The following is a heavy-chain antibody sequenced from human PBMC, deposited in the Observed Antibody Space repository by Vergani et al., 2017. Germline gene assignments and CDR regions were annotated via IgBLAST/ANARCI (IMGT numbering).Heavy chain of an antibody. Sequence: EVQLLESGGDKVQPGTSLRLSCAASGFAFNDFAMHWIRQTPGKGLEWVSGISWRGGSVGYADSVRGRLTISRDNTKNHLYLQMNSLRPDDTAVYYCARSHQLYVNRYSWFDSWGQGTLVIVSS. CDR3: ARSHQLYVNRYSWFDS. CDR1: GFAFNDFA. J-gene: IGHJ5*01. CDR2: ISWRGGSV. V-gene: IGHV3-9*01. D-gene: IGHD2-21*01.